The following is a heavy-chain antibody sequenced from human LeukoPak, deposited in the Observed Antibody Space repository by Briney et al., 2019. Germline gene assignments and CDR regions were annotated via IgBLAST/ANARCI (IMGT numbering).Heavy chain of an antibody. V-gene: IGHV3-66*02. Sequence: GGSLRLSCAASGFTVSSNYMSWVRQAPGKGLEWVSVIYSGGSTYYADSVKGRFTISRDNSKNTLYLQMNSLGAEDTAVYYCARDFTYYYDSSGLDPWGQGTLVTVSS. CDR2: IYSGGST. CDR1: GFTVSSNY. J-gene: IGHJ5*02. CDR3: ARDFTYYYDSSGLDP. D-gene: IGHD3-22*01.